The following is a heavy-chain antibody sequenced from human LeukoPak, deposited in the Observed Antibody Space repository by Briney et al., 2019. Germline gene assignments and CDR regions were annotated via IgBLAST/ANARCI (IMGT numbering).Heavy chain of an antibody. CDR1: GFTFSSYW. Sequence: PGGSLRLSCAASGFTFSSYWMSWVRQAPGKGLEWVANIKQDGSEKYYVDSVKGRFTISRDNAKNSLYLQMNSLRAEDTAVYYCARDDTAYYYDSSGYYYGAEYFQYWGQGTLVTVSS. V-gene: IGHV3-7*01. J-gene: IGHJ1*01. D-gene: IGHD3-22*01. CDR2: IKQDGSEK. CDR3: ARDDTAYYYDSSGYYYGAEYFQY.